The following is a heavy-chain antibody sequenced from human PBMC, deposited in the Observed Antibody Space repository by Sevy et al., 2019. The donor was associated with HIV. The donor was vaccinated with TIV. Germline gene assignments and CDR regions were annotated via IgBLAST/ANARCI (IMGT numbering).Heavy chain of an antibody. J-gene: IGHJ6*02. CDR2: IKQDGSEK. CDR1: GFIFSRYW. CDR3: ARDMGYCSGGSCYTWDYYGMDV. V-gene: IGHV3-7*03. Sequence: GGSLRLSCAASGFIFSRYWTTWVRQAPGKGLEWVANIKQDGSEKYYVDSVKGRFTISRDNAKNSLYLQMNSLRAEDTAGYYCARDMGYCSGGSCYTWDYYGMDVWGQGTTVTVSS. D-gene: IGHD2-15*01.